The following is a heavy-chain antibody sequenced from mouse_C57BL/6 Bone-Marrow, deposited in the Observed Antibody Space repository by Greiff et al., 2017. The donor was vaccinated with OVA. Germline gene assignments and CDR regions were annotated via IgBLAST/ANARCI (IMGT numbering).Heavy chain of an antibody. V-gene: IGHV1-80*01. D-gene: IGHD2-12*01. CDR3: ARGSYSNDGGFAY. Sequence: VQLQQSGAELVKPGASVKISCKASGYAFSSYWMNWVKQRPGKGLEWIGQIYPGDGDTTSNGKFTGKATLTADKSSSTAYMQLSSLASEDSAVYFCARGSYSNDGGFAYWGQGTLVTVSA. CDR2: IYPGDGDT. CDR1: GYAFSSYW. J-gene: IGHJ3*01.